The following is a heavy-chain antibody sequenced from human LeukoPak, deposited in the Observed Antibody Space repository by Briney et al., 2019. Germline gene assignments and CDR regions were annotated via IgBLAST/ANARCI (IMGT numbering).Heavy chain of an antibody. V-gene: IGHV3-21*01. J-gene: IGHJ3*02. CDR1: GFTFSSYS. CDR2: ISSSSSYI. D-gene: IGHD2-2*01. CDR3: ARAGVVPAAIESPIITDAFDI. Sequence: KTGGSLRLSCAASGFTFSSYSMNWVRQAPGKGLEWVSSISSSSSYIYYADSVKGRFTISRDNAKNSLYLQMNSLRAEDTAVYYCARAGVVPAAIESPIITDAFDIWGQGTMVTVSS.